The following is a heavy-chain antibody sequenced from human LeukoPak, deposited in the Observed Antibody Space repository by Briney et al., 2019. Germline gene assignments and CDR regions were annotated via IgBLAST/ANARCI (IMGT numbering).Heavy chain of an antibody. CDR3: ATLTGYSSESWFDP. J-gene: IGHJ5*02. D-gene: IGHD3-9*01. Sequence: SETLSLTCAVYGGSFSRYYWSWIRQPPGKGLEWIGEINHSGSTNYNPSLKSRVTISVDTSKNQFSLKLSSVTAADTAVYYCATLTGYSSESWFDPWGQGTLVTVSS. V-gene: IGHV4-34*01. CDR1: GGSFSRYY. CDR2: INHSGST.